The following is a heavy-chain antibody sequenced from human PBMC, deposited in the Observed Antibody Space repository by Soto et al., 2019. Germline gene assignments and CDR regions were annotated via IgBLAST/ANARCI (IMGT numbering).Heavy chain of an antibody. Sequence: SETLSLTCTVSGGSISNYYWTWIRQPPGKGLEWIGYIYYSGSTNYNPSLKSRVTISVDTSKNQFSLKLSSVTAADTAVYYCARRYGYSFDYWGQGTLVTVSS. CDR3: ARRYGYSFDY. J-gene: IGHJ4*02. V-gene: IGHV4-59*08. D-gene: IGHD1-1*01. CDR2: IYYSGST. CDR1: GGSISNYY.